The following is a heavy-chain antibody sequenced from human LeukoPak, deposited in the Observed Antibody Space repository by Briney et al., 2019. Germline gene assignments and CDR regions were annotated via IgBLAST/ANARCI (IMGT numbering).Heavy chain of an antibody. CDR1: GYTSRHYA. J-gene: IGHJ5*02. Sequence: GGSLRLSCAASGYTSRHYAMTWVRQAPGKGLEWVSAISGSDGSTYYSDSVTARFTISRDNSKNTLYLQMTSLRTDDTAVYFCAKDGYEFWRAYRLDLWGQGTLVTVSS. D-gene: IGHD3-3*01. V-gene: IGHV3-23*01. CDR3: AKDGYEFWRAYRLDL. CDR2: ISGSDGST.